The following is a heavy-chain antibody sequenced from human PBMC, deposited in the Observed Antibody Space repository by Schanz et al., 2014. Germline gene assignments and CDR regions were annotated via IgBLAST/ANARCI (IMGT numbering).Heavy chain of an antibody. Sequence: EVQLLESGGGLVQPGGSLRLSCAASGFIFGSSVMAWVRQAPGKGLEWVSGITGASDHIDYAESVKGRFTISRDNSKNTLYLQMDSLRAEDTAVYYCARIGGSVFDYWAQGTLVNGSS. CDR2: ITGASDHI. D-gene: IGHD3-10*01. CDR3: ARIGGSVFDY. J-gene: IGHJ4*02. V-gene: IGHV3-23*01. CDR1: GFIFGSSV.